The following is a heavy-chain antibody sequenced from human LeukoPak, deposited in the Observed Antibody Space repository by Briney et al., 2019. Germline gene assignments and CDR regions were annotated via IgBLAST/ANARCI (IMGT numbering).Heavy chain of an antibody. J-gene: IGHJ4*02. Sequence: PGGSLRLSCAASGVTFSSYWRHWVRQAPGKGLVWVSRINSDGSSTSYAASVKGRFTISRDNAKNTLYLQMNSLRAEDTAVYYCARVVGATPFDYWGQGTLVTVSS. CDR2: INSDGSST. CDR3: ARVVGATPFDY. D-gene: IGHD1-26*01. CDR1: GVTFSSYW. V-gene: IGHV3-74*01.